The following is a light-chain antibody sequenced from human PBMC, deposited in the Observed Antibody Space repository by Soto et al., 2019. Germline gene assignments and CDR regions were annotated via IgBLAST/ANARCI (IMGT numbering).Light chain of an antibody. CDR1: QSVSSRS. CDR3: QQYESLPLT. V-gene: IGKV3-20*01. Sequence: EIVLTQSPGTLSLSPGERATLSCRASQSVSSRSLAWYQQKPGQTPRLLIYGASNRATGIPDRFSGSGSGTDFTLTISRLEPEDFATYYCQQYESLPLTFGQGTRLEIK. CDR2: GAS. J-gene: IGKJ5*01.